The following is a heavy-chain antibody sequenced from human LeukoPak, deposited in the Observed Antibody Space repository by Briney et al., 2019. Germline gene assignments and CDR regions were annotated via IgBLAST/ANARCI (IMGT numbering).Heavy chain of an antibody. J-gene: IGHJ4*02. CDR2: IFNGGST. Sequence: GGSPRLACAASGFAVSINHMNWVRQAPGKGLEWVSVIFNGGSTYYADSVKGRFTISRDNSKNTLYLQMNSLRAEDTAVYYCARHDCSGGSCYSRPPDYWGQGTLVTVSS. CDR1: GFAVSINH. D-gene: IGHD2-15*01. CDR3: ARHDCSGGSCYSRPPDY. V-gene: IGHV3-53*01.